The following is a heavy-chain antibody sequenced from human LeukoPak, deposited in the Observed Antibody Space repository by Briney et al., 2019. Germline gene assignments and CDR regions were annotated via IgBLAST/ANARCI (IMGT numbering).Heavy chain of an antibody. CDR2: INHSGST. D-gene: IGHD2-2*01. CDR1: GGSFSGYD. CDR3: ARGSAPIPAATRLSCWFDP. J-gene: IGHJ5*02. V-gene: IGHV4-34*01. Sequence: SETLSLTCAVYGGSFSGYDWSWIRQPPGKGLEWIGEINHSGSTNYNPSLKSRVTISVDTSKNQFSLKLSSVTAADTAVYYCARGSAPIPAATRLSCWFDPWGQGTLVTVSS.